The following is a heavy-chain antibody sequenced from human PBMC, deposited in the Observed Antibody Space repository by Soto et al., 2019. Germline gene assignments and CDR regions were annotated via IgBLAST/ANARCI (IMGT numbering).Heavy chain of an antibody. CDR1: GFTFSSYA. CDR3: AKGERISLVVAPNGYFQH. CDR2: ISGSGGST. Sequence: XGSLILYCSAAGFTFSSYAMSWVRQAPGKGLEWVSAISGSGGSTYYADSVKGRFTISRDNSKNTLYLQMNSLRAEDTAVYYCAKGERISLVVAPNGYFQHWGQGTLVTVSS. J-gene: IGHJ1*01. V-gene: IGHV3-23*01. D-gene: IGHD3-22*01.